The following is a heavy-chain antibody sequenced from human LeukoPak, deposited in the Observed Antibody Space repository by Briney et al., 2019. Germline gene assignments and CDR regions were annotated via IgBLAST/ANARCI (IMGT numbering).Heavy chain of an antibody. CDR1: GFTFSSYA. CDR3: AKHRRLSIFVVVPAAIVGIWFDP. V-gene: IGHV3-23*01. CDR2: ISGSGGST. Sequence: SGGSLRLSCAASGFTFSSYAMSWVREAPGKGLEGVSAISGSGGSTYYADSVKGRFTISRDNSKNTLYLQMNSLRAEDTAVYYCAKHRRLSIFVVVPAAIVGIWFDPWGQGTLVTVSS. D-gene: IGHD2-2*01. J-gene: IGHJ5*02.